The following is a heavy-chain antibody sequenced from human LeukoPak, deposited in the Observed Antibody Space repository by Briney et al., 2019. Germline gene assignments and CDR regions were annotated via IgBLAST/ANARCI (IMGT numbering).Heavy chain of an antibody. CDR3: ARASYSYDINGWVPFDY. D-gene: IGHD3-22*01. V-gene: IGHV4-61*02. J-gene: IGHJ4*02. CDR1: GDSISSRNYY. Sequence: SETLSLTCTVSGDSISSRNYYWSWIRQPAGKGLEWIGRIYTSGSTNYNPSLKSRVTISGDTSKNQFSLRLSSVTAADTAVYYCARASYSYDINGWVPFDYWGQGTLVTVSS. CDR2: IYTSGST.